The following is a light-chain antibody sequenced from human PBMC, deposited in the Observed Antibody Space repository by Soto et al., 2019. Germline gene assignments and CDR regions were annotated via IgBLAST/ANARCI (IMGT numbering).Light chain of an antibody. V-gene: IGLV1-40*01. Sequence: QPVLTQPPSVSGAPGQRVTISCTGSSSNIGAGYDVHWYQQLPGTAPKLLIYGNSNRPSGVPDRFSGSKSGTSASLAITGLHAEDEADYYCQSYGSSLSSLVFGTGTKLTVL. CDR1: SSNIGAGYD. CDR2: GNS. CDR3: QSYGSSLSSLV. J-gene: IGLJ1*01.